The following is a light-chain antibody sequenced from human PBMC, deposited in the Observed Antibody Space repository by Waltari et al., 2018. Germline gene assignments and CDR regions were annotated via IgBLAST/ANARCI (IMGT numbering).Light chain of an antibody. Sequence: QSVVTQPPSVSGAPGQRVTISCTGNNSNIGAGYDVHWYQRLPGTAPKLLIYGNTNRPSGVPDRFSGSKAGTSASLAIAGLQAEDEADYYCQSYDSSLNGCVFGGGTKLTVL. J-gene: IGLJ2*01. CDR3: QSYDSSLNGCV. V-gene: IGLV1-40*01. CDR2: GNT. CDR1: NSNIGAGYD.